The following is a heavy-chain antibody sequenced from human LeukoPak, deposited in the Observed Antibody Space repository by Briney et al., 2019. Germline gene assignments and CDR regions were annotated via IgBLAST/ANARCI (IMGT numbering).Heavy chain of an antibody. CDR1: EFTFSSYS. J-gene: IGHJ4*02. Sequence: GGSLRLSCAASEFTFSSYSMNWVRQAPGKGLEWVSFITNSGNSKSYADSVKGRFTISRDNAKNSLYLQMNSLRAEDTAVYYCARDQGYYDSSGYKPPTDYWGQGTLVTVSS. CDR2: ITNSGNSK. D-gene: IGHD3-22*01. V-gene: IGHV3-48*04. CDR3: ARDQGYYDSSGYKPPTDY.